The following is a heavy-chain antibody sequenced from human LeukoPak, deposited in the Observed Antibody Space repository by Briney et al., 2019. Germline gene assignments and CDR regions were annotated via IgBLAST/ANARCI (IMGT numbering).Heavy chain of an antibody. CDR2: ITASGDRT. Sequence: GGSLRLSCAASGFTFGDYVMIWVRQAPGKGLEWVSGITASGDRTFYGDSVRGRFTVSRDNSKNTLYLQMNSLRAEDTAVYYCARVDIVVVPAAHPLDYWGQGTLVTVSS. D-gene: IGHD2-2*01. J-gene: IGHJ4*02. CDR1: GFTFGDYV. V-gene: IGHV3-23*01. CDR3: ARVDIVVVPAAHPLDY.